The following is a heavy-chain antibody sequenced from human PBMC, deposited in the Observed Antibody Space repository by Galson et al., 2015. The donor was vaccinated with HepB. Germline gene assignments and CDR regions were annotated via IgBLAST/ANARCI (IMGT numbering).Heavy chain of an antibody. J-gene: IGHJ6*02. CDR3: ARDLRVIPKGYYYYYYGMDV. CDR2: IIPILGIA. Sequence: SVKVSCKASGGTFSSYAISWVRQAPGQGLEWMGRIIPILGIANYAQKFQGRVTITADKSTSTAYMELSSLRSEDTAVYYCARDLRVIPKGYYYYYYGMDVWGQGTTVTVSS. V-gene: IGHV1-69*04. D-gene: IGHD2-21*01. CDR1: GGTFSSYA.